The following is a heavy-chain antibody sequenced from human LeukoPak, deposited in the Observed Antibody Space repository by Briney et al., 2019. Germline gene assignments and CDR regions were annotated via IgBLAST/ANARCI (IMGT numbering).Heavy chain of an antibody. J-gene: IGHJ5*02. Sequence: SETLSLTCAVYGGSFGGYYWSWIRQPPGKGLEWIGEINHSGSTNYNPSLKSRVTISVDTSKNQFSLKLSSVTAADTAVYYCARAVVAATTPTNWFDPWGQGTLVTVSS. D-gene: IGHD2-15*01. CDR1: GGSFGGYY. V-gene: IGHV4-34*01. CDR2: INHSGST. CDR3: ARAVVAATTPTNWFDP.